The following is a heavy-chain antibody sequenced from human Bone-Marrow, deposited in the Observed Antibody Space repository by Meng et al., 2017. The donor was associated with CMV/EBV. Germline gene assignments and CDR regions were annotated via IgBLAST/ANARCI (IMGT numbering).Heavy chain of an antibody. CDR1: GFTFSSYW. Sequence: GESLKISCAASGFTFSSYWMHWVRQAPGKGLVWVSRINSDGSSTSYADSVKGRFTISRDNAKNTLYLQMNSLRAEDTAVYYCARDSHRLYDFWSGYEYYYYYYGMDVWGQGTTVTVSS. V-gene: IGHV3-74*01. J-gene: IGHJ6*02. CDR3: ARDSHRLYDFWSGYEYYYYYYGMDV. D-gene: IGHD3-3*01. CDR2: INSDGSST.